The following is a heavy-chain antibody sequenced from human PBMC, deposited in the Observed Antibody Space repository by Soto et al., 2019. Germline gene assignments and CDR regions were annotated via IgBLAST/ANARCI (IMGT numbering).Heavy chain of an antibody. V-gene: IGHV4-31*03. CDR1: GGSISSGGYY. CDR3: ARDGSGSYDR. J-gene: IGHJ4*02. D-gene: IGHD3-10*01. Sequence: SETLSLTCTVSGGSISSGGYYWSWIRQHPGKGLEWIGYIYYSGSTYYNPSLKSRVTISVDTSKNQFSLKLSSVTAADTAVYYCARDGSGSYDRWGQGTLVTVSS. CDR2: IYYSGST.